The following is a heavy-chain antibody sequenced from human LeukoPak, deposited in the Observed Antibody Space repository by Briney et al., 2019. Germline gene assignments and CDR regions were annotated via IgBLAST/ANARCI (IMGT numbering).Heavy chain of an antibody. J-gene: IGHJ3*02. D-gene: IGHD2-15*01. CDR2: ISGSGSST. V-gene: IGHV3-23*01. Sequence: GGSLRLSCAASGFTFSSYAMSWVRQAPGKGLEWVSAISGSGSSTYYADSVKGRFTISRDNSKNTLYLQMNSLRAEDTAVYYCAKDLEGTTRHPCAFDIWGQGTMVTVSS. CDR1: GFTFSSYA. CDR3: AKDLEGTTRHPCAFDI.